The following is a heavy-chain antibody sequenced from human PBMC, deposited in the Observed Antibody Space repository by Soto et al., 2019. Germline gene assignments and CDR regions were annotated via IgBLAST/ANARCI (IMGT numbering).Heavy chain of an antibody. J-gene: IGHJ4*02. CDR2: ISGSGGST. CDR1: GFTFSSYA. V-gene: IGHV3-23*01. CDR3: AQDEAVCSGGSCHSPDY. Sequence: PGGSLRLSCAASGFTFSSYAMSWVRQAPGKGLEWVSAISGSGGSTYYADSVKGRFTISRDNSKNTLYLQMNSLRAEDTAVYYCAQDEAVCSGGSCHSPDYWGQGTLVTVS. D-gene: IGHD2-15*01.